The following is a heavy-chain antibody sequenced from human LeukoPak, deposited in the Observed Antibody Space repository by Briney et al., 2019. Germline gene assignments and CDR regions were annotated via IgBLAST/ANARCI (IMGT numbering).Heavy chain of an antibody. D-gene: IGHD2-2*01. Sequence: PGESLKISCKGFGYSFTSYWIGWVRQMPGKGLEWMGIIYPGDSDTRYSPSFQGQVTISADKSISTAYLQWSSLKASDTAMNYCARWEVPAAKAYFDYWGQGTLVTVSS. V-gene: IGHV5-51*01. CDR1: GYSFTSYW. CDR2: IYPGDSDT. CDR3: ARWEVPAAKAYFDY. J-gene: IGHJ4*02.